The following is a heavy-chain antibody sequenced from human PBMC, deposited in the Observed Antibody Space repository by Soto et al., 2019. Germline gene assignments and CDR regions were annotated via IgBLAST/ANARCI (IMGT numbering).Heavy chain of an antibody. J-gene: IGHJ3*02. Sequence: GGSLRLSCAASGFTCDDYAMHWVRQAPGKGLEWVSGISWDSGSIGYADSVKGRFTISRDNAKNSLYLQMNSLRAEDTALYYCAKGGVRYCSGGSCYSYDAFDIWGQGTMVTVSS. D-gene: IGHD2-15*01. V-gene: IGHV3-9*01. CDR1: GFTCDDYA. CDR2: ISWDSGSI. CDR3: AKGGVRYCSGGSCYSYDAFDI.